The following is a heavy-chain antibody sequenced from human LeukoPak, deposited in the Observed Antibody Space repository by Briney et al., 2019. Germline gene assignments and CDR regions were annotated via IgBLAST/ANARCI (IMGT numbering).Heavy chain of an antibody. Sequence: GGSLRLPCSASGFTFSSYAMHWVRQAPGKGLEYVSAISSNGGSTYYADSVKGRFTISRDNSKNTLYLQMSSLRAEDTAVYYCVKTPARYSSGWYYDYWGQGTLVTVSS. CDR1: GFTFSSYA. CDR3: VKTPARYSSGWYYDY. CDR2: ISSNGGST. V-gene: IGHV3-64D*06. D-gene: IGHD6-19*01. J-gene: IGHJ4*02.